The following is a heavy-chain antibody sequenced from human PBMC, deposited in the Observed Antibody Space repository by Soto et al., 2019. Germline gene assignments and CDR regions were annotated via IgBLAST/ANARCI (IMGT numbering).Heavy chain of an antibody. V-gene: IGHV4-59*01. CDR3: ARVTGSSSSDNDFDY. D-gene: IGHD6-6*01. CDR2: FYYIGRT. CDR1: GGSISSYY. J-gene: IGHJ4*02. Sequence: SETLSLTCTVSGGSISSYYWSWIRQPPGKGLEWIGYFYYIGRTIYTPSLKSRVTISVDTSKNQFSLKLSSVTAADTAVYYCARVTGSSSSDNDFDYWGQGTLVTVSS.